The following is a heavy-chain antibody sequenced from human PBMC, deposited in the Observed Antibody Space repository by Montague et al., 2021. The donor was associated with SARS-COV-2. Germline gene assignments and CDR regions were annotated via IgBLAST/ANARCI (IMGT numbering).Heavy chain of an antibody. V-gene: IGHV2-70*11. Sequence: PALVKPTQTLTLTCTFSGFSLTTSGMCVSWIRQPPGKALEWLARIDWDDDKYYSTSLKTRLTISKDTSKNQVVLTMTNTDPVDTATYFCARTYAPSAVAVDYWGQGTLVTVSS. CDR3: ARTYAPSAVAVDY. CDR1: GFSLTTSGMC. J-gene: IGHJ4*02. CDR2: IDWDDDK. D-gene: IGHD6-13*01.